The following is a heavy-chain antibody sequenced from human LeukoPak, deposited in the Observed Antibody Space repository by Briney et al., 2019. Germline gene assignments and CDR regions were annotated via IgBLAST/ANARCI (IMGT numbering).Heavy chain of an antibody. CDR1: GYSISNGYY. D-gene: IGHD6-13*01. CDR2: VSHRGTT. J-gene: IGHJ4*02. Sequence: SETLSLTCIVSGYSISNGYYWVWIRQTPGKGLEWIASVSHRGTTYYNPSLKSRVSISIDTSKNQFSLKLSSVTAADTAVYYCASDPAAAGTIWGQGTLVTVSS. CDR3: ASDPAAAGTI. V-gene: IGHV4-38-2*02.